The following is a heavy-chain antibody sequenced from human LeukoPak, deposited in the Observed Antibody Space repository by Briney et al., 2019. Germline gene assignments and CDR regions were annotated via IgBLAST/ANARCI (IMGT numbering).Heavy chain of an antibody. V-gene: IGHV1-2*02. CDR2: VNPTSGGT. CDR1: GYTFTGYY. D-gene: IGHD3-22*01. J-gene: IGHJ4*02. Sequence: GASVKVSCKASGYTFTGYYMHWVRQAPGQGLEWMGWVNPTSGGTNYAQKFQGRVTMTRDTSISTAYMELSRLRSDDTAVYYCARVLNWYDSSGYYFDYWGQGTLVTVSS. CDR3: ARVLNWYDSSGYYFDY.